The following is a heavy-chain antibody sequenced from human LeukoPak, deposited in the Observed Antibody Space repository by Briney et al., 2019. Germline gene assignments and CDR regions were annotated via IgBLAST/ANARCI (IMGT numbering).Heavy chain of an antibody. CDR2: MNPNSGNT. D-gene: IGHD3-22*01. J-gene: IGHJ4*02. V-gene: IGHV1-8*03. CDR3: ARRGRAYYYDSSGMNYFDY. Sequence: ASVKVSCKASGYTFTSYDINWVRQATGQGLEWMGWMNPNSGNTGYAQKFQGRVTITRNTSISTACMELSSLRSEDTAVYYCARRGRAYYYDSSGMNYFDYWGQGTLVTVSS. CDR1: GYTFTSYD.